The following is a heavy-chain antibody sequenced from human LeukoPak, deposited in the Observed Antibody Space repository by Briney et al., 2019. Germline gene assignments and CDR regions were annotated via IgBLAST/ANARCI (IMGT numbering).Heavy chain of an antibody. V-gene: IGHV4-30-4*08. CDR1: GGSISSGDYY. D-gene: IGHD3-3*01. Sequence: PSETLSLTCTVSGGSISSGDYYWSWIRQPPGKGLEWIGYIYYSGSTYYNPSLKSRVTISVDTSKNQFSLKLSSVTAADTAVYYCARQRSGHNWFDPWGQGTLVTVSS. CDR2: IYYSGST. CDR3: ARQRSGHNWFDP. J-gene: IGHJ5*02.